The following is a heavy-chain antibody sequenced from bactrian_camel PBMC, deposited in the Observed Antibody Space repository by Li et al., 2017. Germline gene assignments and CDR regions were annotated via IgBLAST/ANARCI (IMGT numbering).Heavy chain of an antibody. CDR3: AAAVGEYCARTIDSTV. J-gene: IGHJ4*01. V-gene: IGHV3-3*01. Sequence: HVQLVESGGGSVEAGGSLKLSCEAPGHTYKTNLMGWFRQVPGKEREGVAAIYTADGTTYYADSVKGRFTISQDKPFNKAYLQMNSLKREDAATYYCAAAVGEYCARTIDSTVWGQGTQVTVS. CDR1: GHTYKTNL. CDR2: IYTADGTT. D-gene: IGHD3*01.